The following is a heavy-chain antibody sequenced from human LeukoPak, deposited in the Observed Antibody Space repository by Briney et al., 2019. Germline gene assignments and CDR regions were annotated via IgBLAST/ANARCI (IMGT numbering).Heavy chain of an antibody. Sequence: AASVKVSCKPSGYSFTRNGISWVRQAPGQGLEWMAWISANSGNTNYAQNFQDRVTLTTDTSTSTAYMELRSLRSDDTVVYYCARDVDYAFDYWGQGTLVTVSS. CDR3: ARDVDYAFDY. CDR1: GYSFTRNG. J-gene: IGHJ4*02. D-gene: IGHD3-16*01. CDR2: ISANSGNT. V-gene: IGHV1-18*01.